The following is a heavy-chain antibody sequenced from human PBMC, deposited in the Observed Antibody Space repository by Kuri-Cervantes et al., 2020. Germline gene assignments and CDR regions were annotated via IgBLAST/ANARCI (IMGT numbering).Heavy chain of an antibody. CDR2: VYYSGST. J-gene: IGHJ6*03. D-gene: IGHD5-12*01. CDR3: ARVRGYSGYDFEHQYYYYMDF. V-gene: IGHV4-59*01. Sequence: GSLRLSSTVSGGSISSYYWSWIRQPPGKGLEWIGYVYYSGSTDYNPSLKSRVTISIDTSKNQFSLSLTSVTAADTAVYYCARVRGYSGYDFEHQYYYYMDFWGKGTAVTVSS. CDR1: GGSISSYY.